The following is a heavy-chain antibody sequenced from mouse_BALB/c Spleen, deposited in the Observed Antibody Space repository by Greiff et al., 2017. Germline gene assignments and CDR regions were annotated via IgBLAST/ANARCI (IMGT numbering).Heavy chain of an antibody. Sequence: EVQVVESGGGLVQPGGSRKLSCAASGFTFSSFGMHWVRQAPEKGLEWVAYISSGSSTIYYADTVKGRFTISRDNPKNTLFLQMTSLRSEDTAMYYCARWGPYYFDYWGQGTTLTVSS. CDR3: ARWGPYYFDY. V-gene: IGHV5-17*02. CDR2: ISSGSSTI. J-gene: IGHJ2*01. CDR1: GFTFSSFG.